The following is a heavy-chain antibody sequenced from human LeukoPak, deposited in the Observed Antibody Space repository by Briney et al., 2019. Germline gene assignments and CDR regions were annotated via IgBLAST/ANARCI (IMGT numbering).Heavy chain of an antibody. J-gene: IGHJ4*02. CDR1: DFIFINFA. Sequence: GCALILSCASCDFIFINFAMTGLDQGQGHGLDGVSSFGCRCSTYSADSLKGRFTISRDNAKNSLYLQMNSLRAEDTAVYYCARIGAGSSRDYWGQGTMVTVSS. CDR3: ARIGAGSSRDY. V-gene: IGHV3-69-1*01. D-gene: IGHD6-13*01. CDR2: FGCRCST.